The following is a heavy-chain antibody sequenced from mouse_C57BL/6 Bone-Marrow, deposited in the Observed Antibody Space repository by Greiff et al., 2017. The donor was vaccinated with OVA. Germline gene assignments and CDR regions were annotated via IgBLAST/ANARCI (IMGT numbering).Heavy chain of an antibody. CDR3: VRQGYYAMDY. V-gene: IGHV10-1*01. J-gene: IGHJ4*01. Sequence: DVKLVESGGGLVQPKGSLKLSCAASGFSFNTYAMNWVRQAPGKGLEWVARIRSKSNNYATYCDDSVKDRFTISRDDSERMLYLQMNNLETEDTAMYYCVRQGYYAMDYWGQGTSVTGSS. CDR1: GFSFNTYA. CDR2: IRSKSNNYAT.